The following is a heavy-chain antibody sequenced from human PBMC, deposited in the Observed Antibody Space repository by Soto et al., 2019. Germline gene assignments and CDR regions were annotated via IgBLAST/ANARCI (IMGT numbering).Heavy chain of an antibody. CDR1: GYTFTSYY. CDR2: INPSGGST. V-gene: IGHV1-46*01. D-gene: IGHD3-3*01. J-gene: IGHJ3*02. CDR3: ARGTAEAGDFRSGYNDAFDI. Sequence: VKVSCKASGYTFTSYYMHWVRQAPGQGLEWMGIINPSGGSTSYAQKFQGRVTMTRDTSTSTVYMELSSLRSEDTAVYYCARGTAEAGDFRSGYNDAFDIWGQGTMVTVSS.